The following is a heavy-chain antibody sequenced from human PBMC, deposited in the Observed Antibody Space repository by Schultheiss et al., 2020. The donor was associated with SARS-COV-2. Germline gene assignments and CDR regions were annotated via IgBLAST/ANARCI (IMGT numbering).Heavy chain of an antibody. V-gene: IGHV5-51*01. CDR3: ARPYYYDSSGYYSSDAFDI. D-gene: IGHD3-22*01. CDR2: IYPGDSDT. J-gene: IGHJ3*02. CDR1: GYSFTSYW. Sequence: GESLKISCKGSGYSFTSYWISWVRQMPGKGLEWMGIIYPGDSDTRYSPSFQGQVTISADKSISTAYLQWSSLKASDTAMYYCARPYYYDSSGYYSSDAFDIWGQGTMVTVSS.